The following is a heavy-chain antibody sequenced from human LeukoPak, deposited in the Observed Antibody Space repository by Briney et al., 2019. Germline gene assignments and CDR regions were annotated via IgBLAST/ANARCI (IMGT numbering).Heavy chain of an antibody. Sequence: PGGSLRLSCAASGFTFSSYAMQWVRQAPGKGLEWVAVISYDGSNKYYADSVKGRFTISRDNSKNTLYLQMNSLRAEDTAVYYAVAAAGMDYYYGMDVWGQGTTVTVSS. D-gene: IGHD6-13*01. CDR2: ISYDGSNK. CDR1: GFTFSSYA. CDR3: VAAAGMDYYYGMDV. V-gene: IGHV3-30-3*01. J-gene: IGHJ6*02.